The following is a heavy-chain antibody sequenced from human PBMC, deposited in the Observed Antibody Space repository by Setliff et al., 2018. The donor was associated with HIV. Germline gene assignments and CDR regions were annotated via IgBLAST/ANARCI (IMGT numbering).Heavy chain of an antibody. CDR3: ATYHYYDSSAYFIDLYYFDY. CDR2: IYHNGNT. V-gene: IGHV4-59*04. Sequence: SETLSLTCTVSGVSISNYYWSWIRQPPGKGLEWIGTIYHNGNTYYNPSLKSRVTISVDTSKNQFSLKLSSVTAADTAVYYCATYHYYDSSAYFIDLYYFDYWGQGTLVTVPQ. J-gene: IGHJ4*02. D-gene: IGHD3-22*01. CDR1: GVSISNYY.